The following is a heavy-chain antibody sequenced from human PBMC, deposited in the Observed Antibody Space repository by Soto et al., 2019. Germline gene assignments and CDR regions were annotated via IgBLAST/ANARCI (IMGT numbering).Heavy chain of an antibody. CDR2: IYHSGST. V-gene: IGHV4-30-2*01. D-gene: IGHD2-2*02. J-gene: IGHJ5*02. CDR1: GGSISSGGYS. CDR3: ARVSCPIVGSTSCYTDNWFDP. Sequence: QLQLQESGSGLVKPSQTLSLTCAVSGGSISSGGYSWSWIRQPPGKGLEWIGYIYHSGSTYYNPSLKSRVTISVDRSKNQFSLKLSSVTAADTAVYYCARVSCPIVGSTSCYTDNWFDPWGQGTLVTVSS.